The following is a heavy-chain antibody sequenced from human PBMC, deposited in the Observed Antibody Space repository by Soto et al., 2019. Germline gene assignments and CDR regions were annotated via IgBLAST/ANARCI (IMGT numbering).Heavy chain of an antibody. CDR2: VRDSGANT. D-gene: IGHD4-17*01. Sequence: GGSLRLSCEASGFTFSTYAMTWVRQAPGKGLEWVSSVRDSGANTYYADSVKGRFTISRDNSKNTAYLQMNSLRGNDTALYFCARSRRTYGDYFDLWGQGTVVTVSS. CDR1: GFTFSTYA. J-gene: IGHJ4*02. CDR3: ARSRRTYGDYFDL. V-gene: IGHV3-23*01.